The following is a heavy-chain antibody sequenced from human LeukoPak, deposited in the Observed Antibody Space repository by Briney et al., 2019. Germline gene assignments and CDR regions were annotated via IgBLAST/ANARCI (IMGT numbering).Heavy chain of an antibody. J-gene: IGHJ4*02. V-gene: IGHV4-34*01. D-gene: IGHD5-18*01. Sequence: SETLSLTCAVYGGSFSGYYWSWIRQPPGKGLEWIGEINHSGSTNYNPSLKSRVTISVDTSKNQFSLKLSSATAADTAVYYCARGRYSYGFRYFDYWGQGTLVTVSS. CDR1: GGSFSGYY. CDR2: INHSGST. CDR3: ARGRYSYGFRYFDY.